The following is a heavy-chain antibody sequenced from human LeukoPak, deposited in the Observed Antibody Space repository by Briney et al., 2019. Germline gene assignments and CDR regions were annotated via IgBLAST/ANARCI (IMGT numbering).Heavy chain of an antibody. CDR2: ISAYNGNT. CDR3: ARGSYRFGAVADQDY. D-gene: IGHD6-19*01. CDR1: GYTFTSYG. V-gene: IGHV1-18*01. Sequence: ASVKVSCKASGYTFTSYGISWVRQAPGQGLEWKGWISAYNGNTNYAQKLQGRVTMTTDTSTSTAYMELRSLRSDDTAVYYCARGSYRFGAVADQDYWGQGTLVTVSS. J-gene: IGHJ4*02.